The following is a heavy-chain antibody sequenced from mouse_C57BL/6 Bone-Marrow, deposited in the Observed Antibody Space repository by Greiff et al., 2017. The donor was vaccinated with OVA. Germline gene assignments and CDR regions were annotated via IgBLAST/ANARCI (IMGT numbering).Heavy chain of an antibody. D-gene: IGHD4-1*02. CDR1: GFTFSDSG. V-gene: IGHV5-17*01. CDR3: ATNWDRDY. CDR2: ISRGSSTI. J-gene: IGHJ2*01. Sequence: EVQLVESGGGLVKPGGSLKLSCAASGFTFSDSGMHWVRQAPEKGLEWVAYISRGSSTIYYADTVKGRVTISRDNAKNTLFLQMTSLRSEDTAMYYCATNWDRDYWGQGTTLTVSS.